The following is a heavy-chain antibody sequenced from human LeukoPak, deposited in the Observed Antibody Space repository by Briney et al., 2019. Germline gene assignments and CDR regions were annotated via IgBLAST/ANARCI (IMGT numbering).Heavy chain of an antibody. CDR2: FDPEDGET. D-gene: IGHD2-2*01. CDR3: TTVVPAAMWGRYFDY. J-gene: IGHJ4*02. Sequence: ASVKVSCKVSGYTLTELSMHWVRQAPGKGLEWMGGFDPEDGETIYAQKFQGRVTMTEDTSTDTAYMELCSLRSEDTAVYYCTTVVPAAMWGRYFDYWGQGTLVTVSS. CDR1: GYTLTELS. V-gene: IGHV1-24*01.